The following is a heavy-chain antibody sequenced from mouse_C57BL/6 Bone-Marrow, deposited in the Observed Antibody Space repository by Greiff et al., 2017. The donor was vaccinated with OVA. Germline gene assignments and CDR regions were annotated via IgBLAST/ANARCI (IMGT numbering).Heavy chain of an antibody. V-gene: IGHV1-55*01. CDR3: ARMGDYDGGPWYFDV. J-gene: IGHJ1*03. CDR1: GYTFTSYW. Sequence: VQLQQPGAELVKPGASVKMSCKASGYTFTSYWITWVQQRPGQGLEWIGDIYPGSGSTNYNEKFKSKATLTVDTSSSTAYMQLSSLTSEDAAVYYCARMGDYDGGPWYFDVWGTGTTVTVSS. D-gene: IGHD2-4*01. CDR2: IYPGSGST.